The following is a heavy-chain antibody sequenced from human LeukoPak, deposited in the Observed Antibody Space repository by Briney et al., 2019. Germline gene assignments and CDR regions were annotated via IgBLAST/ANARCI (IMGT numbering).Heavy chain of an antibody. D-gene: IGHD2/OR15-2a*01. CDR1: GDSISSGTYY. V-gene: IGHV4-39*01. CDR3: ARQFLLYYFDF. Sequence: SETLSLTCAVSGDSISSGTYYWGWIRQSPGKGLEWIGTIYYTKSTYYNPSLKSRVTISVDTSKNQFSLKLSSVTAADTAVYYCARQFLLYYFDFWGQGTLVTVSS. J-gene: IGHJ4*02. CDR2: IYYTKST.